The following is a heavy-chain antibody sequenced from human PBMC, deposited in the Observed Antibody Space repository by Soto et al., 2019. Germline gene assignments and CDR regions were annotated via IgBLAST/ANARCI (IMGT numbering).Heavy chain of an antibody. Sequence: PGGSLSLSCVVSGFTFSSFTMNWVRLAPGKGLEWILYIDTRSDVIYYADSVKGRSTISRDNAKNSVFLHMDSLRAGDTAVYFCARNTRFCGGGTCFSNYYYALDVWRQGTTVTVSS. CDR3: ARNTRFCGGGTCFSNYYYALDV. J-gene: IGHJ6*02. V-gene: IGHV3-48*01. CDR2: IDTRSDVI. CDR1: GFTFSSFT. D-gene: IGHD2-15*01.